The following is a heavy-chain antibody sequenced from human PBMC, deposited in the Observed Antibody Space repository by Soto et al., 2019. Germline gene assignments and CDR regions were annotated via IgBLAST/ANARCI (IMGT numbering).Heavy chain of an antibody. CDR2: ISASNGNT. CDR3: ARDLDGSGSYFTGY. J-gene: IGHJ4*02. CDR1: GYTFIIYG. V-gene: IGHV1-18*01. D-gene: IGHD3-10*01. Sequence: ASVKVSCKASGYTFIIYGINWVRQSPGQGLEWMGWISASNGNTKYAQNLQGRVTMTTDTSTSTAYMELRSLRSDDTAVYYCARDLDGSGSYFTGYWGQGTLVTVSS.